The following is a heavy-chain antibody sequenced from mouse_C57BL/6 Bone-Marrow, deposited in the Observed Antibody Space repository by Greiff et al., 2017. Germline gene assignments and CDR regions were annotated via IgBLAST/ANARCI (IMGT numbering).Heavy chain of an antibody. CDR2: INPYNGGT. Sequence: EVKLQESGPVLVKPGASVKMSCKASGYTFTDYYMNWVKQSHGKSLEWIGVINPYNGGTSYNQKFKGKATLTVDKSSSTAYMELNSLTSEDSAVYYCASSSPYYFDYWRQGTTLTVSS. CDR3: ASSSPYYFDY. D-gene: IGHD1-1*01. CDR1: GYTFTDYY. J-gene: IGHJ2*01. V-gene: IGHV1-19*01.